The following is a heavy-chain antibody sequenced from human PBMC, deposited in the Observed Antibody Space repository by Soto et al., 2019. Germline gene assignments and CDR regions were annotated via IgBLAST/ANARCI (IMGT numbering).Heavy chain of an antibody. V-gene: IGHV4-59*08. CDR3: ARHVYSSSFYYMDV. Sequence: SETLSLTCTVSGGSISSYYWSWIRQPPGKGLEWIGYIYYSGSTNYNPSLKSRVTTSVDTSKNQFSLKLSSVTAADTAVYYCARHVYSSSFYYMDVWGKGTTVTVSS. CDR2: IYYSGST. CDR1: GGSISSYY. J-gene: IGHJ6*03. D-gene: IGHD6-6*01.